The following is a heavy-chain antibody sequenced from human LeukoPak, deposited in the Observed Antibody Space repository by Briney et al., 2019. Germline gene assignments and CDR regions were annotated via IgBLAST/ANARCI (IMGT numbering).Heavy chain of an antibody. CDR3: AKDSNYDFWSGNQAFDY. V-gene: IGHV3-9*01. D-gene: IGHD3-3*01. CDR1: GFTFDDYA. CDR2: IGWNSGSI. Sequence: GRSLRLSCAASGFTFDDYAMHWVRQAPGKGLEWVSGIGWNSGSIGYADSVKGRFTISRDNAKNSLYLQMNSLRAEDTALYYCAKDSNYDFWSGNQAFDYWGQGTLVTVSS. J-gene: IGHJ4*02.